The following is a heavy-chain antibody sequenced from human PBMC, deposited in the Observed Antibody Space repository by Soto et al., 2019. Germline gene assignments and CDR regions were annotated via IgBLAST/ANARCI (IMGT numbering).Heavy chain of an antibody. Sequence: PGGSLRLSXAASGFTFSSYAMSWVRQAPGKGLEWVSAISGSGGSTYYADSVKGRFTISRDNSKNTLYLQMNSLRAEDTAVYYCAKEPESYYYDSSGGFDYWGQGTLVTVSS. J-gene: IGHJ4*02. D-gene: IGHD3-22*01. CDR3: AKEPESYYYDSSGGFDY. CDR1: GFTFSSYA. CDR2: ISGSGGST. V-gene: IGHV3-23*01.